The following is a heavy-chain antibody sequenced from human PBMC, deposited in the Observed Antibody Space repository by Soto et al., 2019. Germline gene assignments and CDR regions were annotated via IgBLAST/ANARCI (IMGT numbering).Heavy chain of an antibody. Sequence: GGSLRLSCAASGFTFSDYFMNWIRQAPGKGLEWVSYISSTGDYTNYADSVKGRFTISRDNAKNSLYLQMNSLRAEDTAVYYCARGRPITMIVVVITPDDAFDIWGQGTMVTVSS. D-gene: IGHD3-22*01. CDR2: ISSTGDYT. CDR3: ARGRPITMIVVVITPDDAFDI. V-gene: IGHV3-11*06. J-gene: IGHJ3*02. CDR1: GFTFSDYF.